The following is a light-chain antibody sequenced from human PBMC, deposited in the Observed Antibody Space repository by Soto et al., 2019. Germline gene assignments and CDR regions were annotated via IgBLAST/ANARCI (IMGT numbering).Light chain of an antibody. J-gene: IGKJ3*01. CDR1: QSVSSY. CDR2: DAS. Sequence: EIVLTQSPATLSLSPGERATLSCRASQSVSSYLAWYQQKPGQAPRLLIYDASNRATGIPARFSGSGSGTDFTLTISSLEPEDFAVYYCQQEETFGPGTKVYIK. CDR3: QQEET. V-gene: IGKV3-11*01.